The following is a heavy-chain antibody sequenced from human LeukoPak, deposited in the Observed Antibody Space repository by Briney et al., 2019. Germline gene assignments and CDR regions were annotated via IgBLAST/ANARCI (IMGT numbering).Heavy chain of an antibody. V-gene: IGHV1-2*02. CDR2: INPNSGGT. D-gene: IGHD6-6*01. Sequence: GASVKVSCKASGYTFTGYYMHWVRQAPGQGLEWMGWINPNSGGTNYAQKFQGRVTMTRDTSISTAYMELSRLRSDDTAVYYCARDLSSSGEPYYYYYMDVWGKGTTVTVSS. CDR1: GYTFTGYY. J-gene: IGHJ6*03. CDR3: ARDLSSSGEPYYYYYMDV.